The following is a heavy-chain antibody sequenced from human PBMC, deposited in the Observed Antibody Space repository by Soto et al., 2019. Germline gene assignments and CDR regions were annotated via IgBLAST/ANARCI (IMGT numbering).Heavy chain of an antibody. J-gene: IGHJ4*02. CDR3: ARGADYELWSGFTCIRPQFGHYLAY. CDR2: INHSGST. D-gene: IGHD3-3*01. V-gene: IGHV4-34*01. Sequence: SETLSLTCAVYGGSFSGYYWSWIRQPPGKGLEWIGEINHSGSTNYNPSLKCRVTISVDTSKNQFSLKLNSVTAADTAVYYCARGADYELWSGFTCIRPQFGHYLAYWGQGTLVTVSS. CDR1: GGSFSGYY.